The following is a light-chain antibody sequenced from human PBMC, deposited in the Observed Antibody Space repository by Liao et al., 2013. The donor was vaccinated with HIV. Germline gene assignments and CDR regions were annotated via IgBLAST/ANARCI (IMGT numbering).Light chain of an antibody. J-gene: IGLJ3*02. CDR1: NIGSKS. CDR2: YDS. Sequence: SYELTRPPSVSVAPGKTARITCGGNNIGSKSVHWYQQKPGQAPVLVIYYDSDRPSGIPERFSGSNSGNMATLTISRVAAGDEADYYCQVWDSSSDHWVFGGGTKLTVL. CDR3: QVWDSSSDHWV. V-gene: IGLV3-21*04.